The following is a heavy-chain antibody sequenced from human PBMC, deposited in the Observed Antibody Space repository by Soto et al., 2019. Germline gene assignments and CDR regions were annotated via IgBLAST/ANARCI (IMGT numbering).Heavy chain of an antibody. V-gene: IGHV4-39*01. Sequence: PSETLSLTCTVSGGSISSSSYYWGWIRQPPGKGLEWIGSIYYSGSTYYNPSLKSRVTISVDTSKNQFSLKLSSVTAADTAVYYCARQRTGTEGWFDPWGQGTLVTVSS. CDR3: ARQRTGTEGWFDP. D-gene: IGHD1-7*01. J-gene: IGHJ5*02. CDR1: GGSISSSSYY. CDR2: IYYSGST.